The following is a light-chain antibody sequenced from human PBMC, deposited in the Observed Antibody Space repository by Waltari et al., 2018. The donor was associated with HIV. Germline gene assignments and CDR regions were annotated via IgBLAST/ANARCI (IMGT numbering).Light chain of an antibody. Sequence: QSVLTQPPSVSGAPGQRVTISCTGSSPHIGAGYDVPWYQQLPGTAPKLLIYGNNNRPSGVPDRFSVSKSATSASLAITGLQAEDEADYYCQSYDSSLSGWVFGGGTKLTVL. CDR3: QSYDSSLSGWV. J-gene: IGLJ3*02. CDR2: GNN. CDR1: SPHIGAGYD. V-gene: IGLV1-40*01.